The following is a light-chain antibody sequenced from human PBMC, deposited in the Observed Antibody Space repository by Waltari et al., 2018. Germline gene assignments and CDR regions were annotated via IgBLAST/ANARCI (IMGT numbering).Light chain of an antibody. Sequence: QSVLTQPPSASGTPGQRVTISCSGSSSNIGSNTVNCYQQLPGTAPKPLIHSNNRRPSGVPDRFSGSKSGTSASLAISGLQSEDEADYYCAAWDDSLNGWVFGGGTKLTVL. CDR3: AAWDDSLNGWV. CDR1: SSNIGSNT. J-gene: IGLJ3*02. V-gene: IGLV1-44*01. CDR2: SNN.